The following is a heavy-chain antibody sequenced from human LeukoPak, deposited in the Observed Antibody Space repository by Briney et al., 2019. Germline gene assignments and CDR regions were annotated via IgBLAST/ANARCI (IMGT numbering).Heavy chain of an antibody. Sequence: ASVKVSCKASGYIFTNYYLHWVRQAPGQGLEWVGIINPGDASTSYAQKVQGRVTMTRDTSTSTVYMDLSSLRSEDTAMSYCARVHCSGGSCYGDVFDYWGQGTLVTVSS. CDR3: ARVHCSGGSCYGDVFDY. V-gene: IGHV1-46*01. CDR2: INPGDAST. CDR1: GYIFTNYY. J-gene: IGHJ4*02. D-gene: IGHD2-15*01.